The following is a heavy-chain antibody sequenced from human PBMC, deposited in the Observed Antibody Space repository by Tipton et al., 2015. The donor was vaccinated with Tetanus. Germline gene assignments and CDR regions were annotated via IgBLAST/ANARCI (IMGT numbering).Heavy chain of an antibody. J-gene: IGHJ4*02. CDR3: AREADCSGGSCFSGDFDN. V-gene: IGHV3-33*01. CDR2: SWYDGTDK. Sequence: SLRLSCAASGFIFSSYGIHWVRQAPGKGLEWLAVSWYDGTDKYYADSVKDRFTISRDNSKNTLYLQMNSRRAEDTAVYYCAREADCSGGSCFSGDFDNWGQGTQVTVSS. D-gene: IGHD2-15*01. CDR1: GFIFSSYG.